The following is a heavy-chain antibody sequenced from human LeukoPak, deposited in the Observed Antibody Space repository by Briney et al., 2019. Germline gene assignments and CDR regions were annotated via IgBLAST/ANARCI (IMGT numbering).Heavy chain of an antibody. V-gene: IGHV4-59*01. CDR3: AREDIVVVPAAMLGPHYYYYYMDV. CDR1: GGSISSYY. D-gene: IGHD2-2*01. Sequence: SETLSLTCTVSGGSISSYYWSWIRQPPGKGLEWIGYIYYSGSTNYNPSLKSRVTISVDTSKNQFSLKLSSVTAADTAVYYCAREDIVVVPAAMLGPHYYYYYMDVWGKGTTVTVSS. CDR2: IYYSGST. J-gene: IGHJ6*03.